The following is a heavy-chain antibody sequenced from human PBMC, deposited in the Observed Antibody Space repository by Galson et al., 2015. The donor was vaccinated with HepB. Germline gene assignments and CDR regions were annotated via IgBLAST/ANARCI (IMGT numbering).Heavy chain of an antibody. CDR1: GYSFTSYW. J-gene: IGHJ4*02. V-gene: IGHV5-10-1*01. CDR3: ASFQVPEDYFDY. D-gene: IGHD1-14*01. CDR2: IDPSDSYT. Sequence: QSGAEVKKPGESLRISCKGSGYSFTSYWISWVRQMPGKGLEWMGRIDPSDSYTNYSPSFQGHVTISADKSISTAYLQWSSLKASDTAVYYCASFQVPEDYFDYWGQGTLVTVSS.